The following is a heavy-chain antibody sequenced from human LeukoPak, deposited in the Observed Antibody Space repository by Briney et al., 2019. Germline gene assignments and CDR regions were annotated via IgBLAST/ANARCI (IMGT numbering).Heavy chain of an antibody. Sequence: SETLSLTCSVSGGSISSYYWSWLRQPPGKGLEWIGYIYYSGSTNYNPSLKSRVTISVDTSKNQFSLKLSSVTAADTAVYYCASYGDRVWALGYWGQGTLVTVSS. V-gene: IGHV4-59*01. D-gene: IGHD4-17*01. CDR3: ASYGDRVWALGY. CDR2: IYYSGST. CDR1: GGSISSYY. J-gene: IGHJ4*02.